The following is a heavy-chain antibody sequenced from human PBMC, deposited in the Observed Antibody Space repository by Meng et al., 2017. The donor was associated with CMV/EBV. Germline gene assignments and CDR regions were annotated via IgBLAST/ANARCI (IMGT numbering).Heavy chain of an antibody. CDR1: GYTFTGYY. J-gene: IGHJ5*02. CDR2: INPNSGGT. D-gene: IGHD1-26*01. Sequence: ASVKVSCKVSGYTFTGYYMHWVRQAPGQGLEWMGWINPNSGGTNYTQKFQGRVTMTRDTSISTAYMELSRLRSDDTAVDYCARSPGAITNWFDPWGQGTLVTVSS. V-gene: IGHV1-2*02. CDR3: ARSPGAITNWFDP.